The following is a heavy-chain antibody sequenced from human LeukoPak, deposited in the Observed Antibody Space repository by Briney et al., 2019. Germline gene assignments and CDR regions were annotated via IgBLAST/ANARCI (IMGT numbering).Heavy chain of an antibody. J-gene: IGHJ5*02. D-gene: IGHD4-23*01. Sequence: GASVKVSCKASGYTFTSYYMHWVRQAPGQGLEWMGIINPSGGSTSYAQKFQGRVTMTRDMSTSTVYMELSSLRSEDTAVYYCATALRWNNWFDPWGQGTLVTVSS. CDR3: ATALRWNNWFDP. CDR2: INPSGGST. CDR1: GYTFTSYY. V-gene: IGHV1-46*01.